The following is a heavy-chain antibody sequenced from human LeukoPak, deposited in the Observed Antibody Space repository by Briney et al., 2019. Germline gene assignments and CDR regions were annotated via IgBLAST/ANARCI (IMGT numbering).Heavy chain of an antibody. CDR1: GFTFRSYL. Sequence: GGSLRLSCAGSGFTFRSYLMHWVRQAPGKGLEWVANIKQDGSEKYYVDSVKSRFTISRDNANASVYLQMNSLSAEDTAVYYCARRYFDWFLGAGGSLDIWGQGTMVTVSS. V-gene: IGHV3-7*01. J-gene: IGHJ3*02. CDR2: IKQDGSEK. D-gene: IGHD3-9*01. CDR3: ARRYFDWFLGAGGSLDI.